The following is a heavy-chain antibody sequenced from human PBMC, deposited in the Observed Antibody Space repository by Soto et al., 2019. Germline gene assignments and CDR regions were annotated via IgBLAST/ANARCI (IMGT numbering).Heavy chain of an antibody. J-gene: IGHJ5*02. CDR1: GFTFSFYA. D-gene: IGHD5-18*01. V-gene: IGHV3-23*01. CDR2: IGGRGDNT. Sequence: GGSLRLSCTAPGFTFSFYAMSWVRQAPGKGLEWVSSIGGRGDNTFYADSVKGRFTISRDNSKNTLYLQMNSLTVEDTALYYCASRNISKGYHTSWGRGNLVTVSS. CDR3: ASRNISKGYHTS.